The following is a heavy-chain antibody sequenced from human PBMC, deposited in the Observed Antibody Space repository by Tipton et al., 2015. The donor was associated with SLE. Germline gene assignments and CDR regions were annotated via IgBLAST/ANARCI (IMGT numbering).Heavy chain of an antibody. CDR3: ARHDTNYGRNWFDP. Sequence: GLVKPSETLSVTCTVSGGSVSSSPFHWGWIRQPPGKGLEWIGSVYYTGSTYRNPSLRSRVTVSLDTSKNHFSLKLSSVTAADTAVYYCARHDTNYGRNWFDPWGQGTLVTVSS. CDR1: GGSVSSSPFH. CDR2: VYYTGST. V-gene: IGHV4-39*01. D-gene: IGHD2-8*01. J-gene: IGHJ5*02.